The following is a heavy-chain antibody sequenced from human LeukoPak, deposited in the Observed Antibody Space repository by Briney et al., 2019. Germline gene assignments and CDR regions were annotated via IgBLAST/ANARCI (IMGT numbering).Heavy chain of an antibody. D-gene: IGHD3-10*01. CDR3: ARGGYGSGGYL. Sequence: PSETLSLTCTVSGYSISSGYYWGWIRQPPGKGLEWIGSIYHSGSTYYNPSLKSRVTISVDTSKNQFSLKLSSVTAADTAVYYWARGGYGSGGYLWGQGTLGNVSS. V-gene: IGHV4-38-2*02. CDR1: GYSISSGYY. CDR2: IYHSGST. J-gene: IGHJ4*02.